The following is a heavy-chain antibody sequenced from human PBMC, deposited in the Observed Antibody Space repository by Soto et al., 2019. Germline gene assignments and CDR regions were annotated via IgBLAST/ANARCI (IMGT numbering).Heavy chain of an antibody. V-gene: IGHV1-69*13. CDR3: ARESRDSSSWYDALDI. J-gene: IGHJ3*02. D-gene: IGHD6-13*01. Sequence: SVKVSCKASGGTFSSYAISWVRQAPGQGLEWMGGIIPIFGTANYAQKFQGRVTITADEPTSTAYMELSSLRSEDTAVYYCARESRDSSSWYDALDIWGQGTMVTVSS. CDR2: IIPIFGTA. CDR1: GGTFSSYA.